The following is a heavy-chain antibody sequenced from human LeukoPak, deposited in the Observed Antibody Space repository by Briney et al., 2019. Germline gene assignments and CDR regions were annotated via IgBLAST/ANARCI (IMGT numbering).Heavy chain of an antibody. V-gene: IGHV3-30*18. Sequence: GGSLRLSCAASGFTFSSYNMNWVRQAPGKGLEWVAVISYDGSNKYYADSVKGRFTISRDNSKNTLYLQMNSLRAEDTAVYYCAKDGRDCSGGSCYYFDYWGQGTLVTVSS. CDR2: ISYDGSNK. J-gene: IGHJ4*02. D-gene: IGHD2-15*01. CDR1: GFTFSSYN. CDR3: AKDGRDCSGGSCYYFDY.